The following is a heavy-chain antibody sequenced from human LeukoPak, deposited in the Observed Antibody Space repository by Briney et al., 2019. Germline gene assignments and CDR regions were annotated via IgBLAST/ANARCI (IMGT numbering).Heavy chain of an antibody. V-gene: IGHV3-23*01. CDR2: ISGSGGST. J-gene: IGHJ4*02. Sequence: GGSLRLSCAASGFTFSSYAMSWVRQAPGKGLEWVSAISGSGGSTYYADSVKGRFTITRDNSKNTLYLQMNSLRAEDTAVYYCARDPYGDLALFDYWGQGTLVTVSS. CDR3: ARDPYGDLALFDY. CDR1: GFTFSSYA. D-gene: IGHD4-17*01.